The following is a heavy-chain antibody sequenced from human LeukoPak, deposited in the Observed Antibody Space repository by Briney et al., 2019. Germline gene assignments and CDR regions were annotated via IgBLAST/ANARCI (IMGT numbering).Heavy chain of an antibody. J-gene: IGHJ4*02. D-gene: IGHD3-22*01. CDR3: ARESPHYDSSGYESFDY. CDR1: GDSVSSDSAA. Sequence: SQTLSLTCAISGDSVSSDSAAWNWIRQSPSRGLEWLGRTYYRSKWYNDYAVSVKSRITINPDTSKNQFSLQLNSVTPEDTAVYYCARESPHYDSSGYESFDYWGQGTLVTVSS. CDR2: TYYRSKWYN. V-gene: IGHV6-1*01.